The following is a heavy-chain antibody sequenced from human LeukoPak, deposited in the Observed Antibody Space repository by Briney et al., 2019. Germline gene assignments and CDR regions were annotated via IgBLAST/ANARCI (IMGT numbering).Heavy chain of an antibody. J-gene: IGHJ4*02. CDR3: ARSGYDVVFDY. D-gene: IGHD5-12*01. V-gene: IGHV3-23*01. Sequence: GGSLRLSCAVSGFTFSSYAMNWVRQAPGKGLEWVSGISGSGAGTCYADSVKGRFTISRDNAKNSVYLQMSGLRAEDTAVYYCARSGYDVVFDYWGQGTLITVSS. CDR2: ISGSGAGT. CDR1: GFTFSSYA.